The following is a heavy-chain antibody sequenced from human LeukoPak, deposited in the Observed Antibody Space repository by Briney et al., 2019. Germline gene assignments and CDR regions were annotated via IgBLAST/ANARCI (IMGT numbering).Heavy chain of an antibody. CDR3: ARVEAAVGAFDI. J-gene: IGHJ3*02. CDR2: IYYSGST. Sequence: PSETLSLTCTVSGGSISSYYWSWIRQPPGKGLEWFGYIYYSGSTNYNPSLKSRVTISVDTSKNQFSLKLSSVTAADTAVYYCARVEAAVGAFDIWGQGTMVTVSS. CDR1: GGSISSYY. V-gene: IGHV4-59*01. D-gene: IGHD6-13*01.